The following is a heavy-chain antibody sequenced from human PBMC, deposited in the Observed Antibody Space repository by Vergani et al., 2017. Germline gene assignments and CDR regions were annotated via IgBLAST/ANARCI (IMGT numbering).Heavy chain of an antibody. CDR3: VREGSYCGSTTCRNPSYVYYYHMDV. CDR1: GFTFSTYA. J-gene: IGHJ6*03. V-gene: IGHV3-33*01. Sequence: QVQLVESGGGVVQPGRSLRLSCTSSGFTFSTYAMHWVRQAPGKGLEWVAIIYYDGSKKYYADSVKGRFTISRDNSRNTLELLRSSLRAEDTAIYYCVREGSYCGSTTCRNPSYVYYYHMDVWGEGTTVTVSS. D-gene: IGHD2-21*01. CDR2: IYYDGSKK.